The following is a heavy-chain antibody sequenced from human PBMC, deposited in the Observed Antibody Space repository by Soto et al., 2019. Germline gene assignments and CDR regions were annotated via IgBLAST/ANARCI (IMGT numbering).Heavy chain of an antibody. Sequence: QVHLVQSGAEIKKPGASVKVSCKASGYTFTDYFIQWVRQAPGQGLEWMGWINPSSGDTNYAQKFQGTVTMTRDTSITTAYMELSSLKSDDTAVYYCVRGLRWRDLDYWGQGAPVTVSS. D-gene: IGHD2-21*01. CDR1: GYTFTDYF. CDR2: INPSSGDT. J-gene: IGHJ4*02. V-gene: IGHV1-2*02. CDR3: VRGLRWRDLDY.